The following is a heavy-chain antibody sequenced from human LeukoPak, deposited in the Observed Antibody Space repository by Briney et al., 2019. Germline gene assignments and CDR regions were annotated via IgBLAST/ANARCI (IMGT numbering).Heavy chain of an antibody. D-gene: IGHD3-10*01. CDR3: ARITMVRGVRYGMDV. CDR1: GGSISSYY. V-gene: IGHV4-4*07. CDR2: IYTSGST. Sequence: SETLSLTCTVSGGSISSYYWSWIRQPAGKGLEWIGRIYTSGSTNYNPSLKSRVTIPVDTSKNQFSLKLSSVTAADTAVYYCARITMVRGVRYGMDVWGQGTTVTVSS. J-gene: IGHJ6*02.